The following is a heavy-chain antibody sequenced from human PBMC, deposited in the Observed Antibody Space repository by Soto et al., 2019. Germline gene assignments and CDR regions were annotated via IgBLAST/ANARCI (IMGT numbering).Heavy chain of an antibody. CDR3: ARGPPKSRPGHY. CDR1: GFTFSSYW. J-gene: IGHJ4*02. Sequence: GGSLRLSCATSGFTFSSYWMSWVRQAPGKGLEWVANIKQDGSEKNYVDSVEGRFTISRDNAKNSLYLQMNSLRVEDTAVYYCARGPPKSRPGHYWGQGTLVTVSS. V-gene: IGHV3-7*03. CDR2: IKQDGSEK.